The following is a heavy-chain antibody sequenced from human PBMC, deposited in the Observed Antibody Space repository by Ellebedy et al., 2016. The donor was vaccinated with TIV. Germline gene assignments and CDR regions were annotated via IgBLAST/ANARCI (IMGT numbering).Heavy chain of an antibody. J-gene: IGHJ4*02. D-gene: IGHD4-17*01. Sequence: MPSETLSLTCTVSRGSLSPYYWSWFRQPPGKGLEWIGFIFHTGRTHYSPSLKSRVTISLDTSKNQFSLRLTAVTASDTAVYFRATTDGDYWGQGILVTVSS. CDR1: RGSLSPYY. CDR3: ATTDGDY. V-gene: IGHV4-59*08. CDR2: IFHTGRT.